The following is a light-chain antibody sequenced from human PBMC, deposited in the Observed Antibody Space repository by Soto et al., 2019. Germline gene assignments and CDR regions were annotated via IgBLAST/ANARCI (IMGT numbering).Light chain of an antibody. CDR1: QTISTY. CDR3: QQSYNTPPFT. CDR2: AAS. V-gene: IGKV1-39*01. J-gene: IGKJ3*01. Sequence: DIQMTQSPSSLSASVGDRVIITCRASQTISTYLNWYQQKPGKAPKLLIYAASRLQSGVPSRFSGSGSGTHFTLTITSLQPEDYATYYCQQSYNTPPFTFGPGTKVDI.